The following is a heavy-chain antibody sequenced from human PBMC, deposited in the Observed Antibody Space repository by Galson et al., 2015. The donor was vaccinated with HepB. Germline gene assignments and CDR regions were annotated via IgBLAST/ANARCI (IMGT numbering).Heavy chain of an antibody. CDR3: AAYNSSSGFDY. J-gene: IGHJ4*02. D-gene: IGHD6-6*01. CDR1: GYTFTTYG. Sequence: SVKVSCKASGYTFTTYGITWVRQAPGQGLEWMGWISAYNGYTNYAQKLQGRVTMTTHTSTSTAYMELRSLRSDDTAVYYCAAYNSSSGFDYWGQGTLVTVSS. CDR2: ISAYNGYT. V-gene: IGHV1-18*04.